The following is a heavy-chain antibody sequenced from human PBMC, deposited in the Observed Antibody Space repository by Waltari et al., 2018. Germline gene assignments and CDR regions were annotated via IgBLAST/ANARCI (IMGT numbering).Heavy chain of an antibody. Sequence: QLPLQESGPGLVKPSGTLSPTCVVSGDPMRGNSWWSWTRQSPDKGLEWIGPVQRNGRTNYNPSLASRAIVSLDSSMNQFSLRILSATAADTAVYYCARDLGRGLFLDSWGQGTLVTVSP. CDR2: VQRNGRT. CDR1: GDPMRGNSW. CDR3: ARDLGRGLFLDS. D-gene: IGHD2-15*01. J-gene: IGHJ4*02. V-gene: IGHV4-4*02.